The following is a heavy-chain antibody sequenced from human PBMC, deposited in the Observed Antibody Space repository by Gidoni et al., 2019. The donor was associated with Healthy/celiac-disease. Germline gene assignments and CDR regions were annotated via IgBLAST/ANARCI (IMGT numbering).Heavy chain of an antibody. CDR3: ARSRKVLWFGELSYYFDY. D-gene: IGHD3-10*01. Sequence: EVQLVESGGGLVQPGGSLRLSCAASGFTFSSYWMSWVRQAPGKGLGWVANIKQDGSEKYYVDSVKGRFTISRDNAKNSLYLQMNSLRAEDTAVYYCARSRKVLWFGELSYYFDYWGQGTLVTVSS. CDR1: GFTFSSYW. CDR2: IKQDGSEK. V-gene: IGHV3-7*01. J-gene: IGHJ4*02.